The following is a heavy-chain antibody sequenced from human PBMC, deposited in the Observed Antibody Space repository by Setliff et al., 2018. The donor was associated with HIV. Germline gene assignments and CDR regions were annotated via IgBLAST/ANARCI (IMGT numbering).Heavy chain of an antibody. CDR2: INADSSST. D-gene: IGHD1-26*01. V-gene: IGHV3-74*01. CDR1: GLTFKNYW. J-gene: IGHJ4*02. Sequence: GSLRLSCAAPGLTFKNYWIHWVRQAPGKGLVWVSRINADSSSTTYADSVKGRFTISRDNAKNTVYLQMNSLRAEDTAVYYCARDRGYTIVGAAEGDHWGQGSLVTVSS. CDR3: ARDRGYTIVGAAEGDH.